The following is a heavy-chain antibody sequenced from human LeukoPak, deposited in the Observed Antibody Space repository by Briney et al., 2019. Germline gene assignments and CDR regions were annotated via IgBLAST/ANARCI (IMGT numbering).Heavy chain of an antibody. V-gene: IGHV3-23*01. J-gene: IGHJ4*02. Sequence: GGSLRLSCAASGFTFDDYAMHWVRQAPGQGLEWVSGISAVGAGTYYGESVKGRFTISRDNSKNILYLQMSSLRAEDTAVYYCARISTSSYSDYWGQGSLVTVSS. CDR2: ISAVGAGT. CDR3: ARISTSSYSDY. D-gene: IGHD2/OR15-2a*01. CDR1: GFTFDDYA.